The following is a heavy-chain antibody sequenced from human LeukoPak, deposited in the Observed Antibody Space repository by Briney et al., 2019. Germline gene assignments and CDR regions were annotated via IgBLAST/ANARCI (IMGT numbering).Heavy chain of an antibody. CDR3: ARAGIAAAGTLDY. CDR2: IIPIFGTA. CDR1: GGTFSSYA. Sequence: PRASVKVSCKASGGTFSSYAISWARQAPGQGLEWMGGIIPIFGTANYAQKFQGRVTITADESTSTAYMELSSLRSEDTAVYYCARAGIAAAGTLDYWGQGTLVTVSS. D-gene: IGHD6-13*01. J-gene: IGHJ4*02. V-gene: IGHV1-69*01.